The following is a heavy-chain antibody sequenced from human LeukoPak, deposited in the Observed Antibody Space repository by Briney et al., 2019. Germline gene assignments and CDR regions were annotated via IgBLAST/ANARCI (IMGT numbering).Heavy chain of an antibody. Sequence: GGSLRLSCAASGFTFSSSAMTWVRQSPRKGLEWVSTISGSGGSTFFADSVKGRFTISRDNSKNTLYLQMNSLRAEDTAVYYCAQDISPQRIAVAGFEYWGQGTLVTVSS. CDR1: GFTFSSSA. J-gene: IGHJ4*02. CDR3: AQDISPQRIAVAGFEY. CDR2: ISGSGGST. D-gene: IGHD6-19*01. V-gene: IGHV3-23*01.